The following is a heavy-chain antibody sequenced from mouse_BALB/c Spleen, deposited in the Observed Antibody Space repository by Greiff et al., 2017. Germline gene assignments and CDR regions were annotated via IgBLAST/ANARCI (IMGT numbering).Heavy chain of an antibody. J-gene: IGHJ1*01. D-gene: IGHD1-1*01. CDR3: AREGYYGSSYSRWYFDV. CDR1: GYSITSGYY. Sequence: EVKLMESGPGLVKPSQSLSLTCSVTGYSITSGYYWNWIRQFPGNKLEWMGYISYDGSNNYNPSLKNRISITRDTSKNQFFLKLNSVTTEDTATYYCAREGYYGSSYSRWYFDVWGAGTTVTVSS. CDR2: ISYDGSN. V-gene: IGHV3-6*02.